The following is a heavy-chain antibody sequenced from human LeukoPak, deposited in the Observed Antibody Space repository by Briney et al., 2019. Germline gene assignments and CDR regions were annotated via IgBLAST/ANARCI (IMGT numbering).Heavy chain of an antibody. CDR2: ISAYNGNT. CDR1: GYTFTSYG. Sequence: ASVKVSCKASGYTFTSYGISWVRQAPGQGLEWMGWISAYNGNTNYAQKLQGRVTMTTDTSTSTAYMALRSLRSDDTAVYYCAREAPGDFWSGYYTGDFDYWGQGTLVTVSS. CDR3: AREAPGDFWSGYYTGDFDY. D-gene: IGHD3-3*01. J-gene: IGHJ4*02. V-gene: IGHV1-18*01.